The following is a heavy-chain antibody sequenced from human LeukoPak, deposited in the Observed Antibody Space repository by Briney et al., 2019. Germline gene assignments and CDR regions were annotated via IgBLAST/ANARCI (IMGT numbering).Heavy chain of an antibody. Sequence: GASVKVSCKISGYTLTEFSMHWVRQPLGKGLEWMGGFDSEDSETTYAQKFQGRVTMTEDTSTDTAYMELSSLRSEDTATYYCAAYYASGAPSHWGQGTLVTVSS. J-gene: IGHJ4*02. CDR1: GYTLTEFS. CDR3: AAYYASGAPSH. CDR2: FDSEDSET. V-gene: IGHV1-24*01. D-gene: IGHD3-10*01.